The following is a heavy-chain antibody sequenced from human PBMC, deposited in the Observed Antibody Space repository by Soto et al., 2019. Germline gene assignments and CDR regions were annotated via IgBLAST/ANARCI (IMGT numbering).Heavy chain of an antibody. Sequence: SETLSLTCTVSGGSISSSSYYWGWIRQPPGKGLKWIGSIYYSGSTYYNPSLKSRVTISVDTSKNQFSLKLSSVTAADTAVYYCARHTPAISISDHWGQGTLVTVS. CDR1: GGSISSSSYY. J-gene: IGHJ4*02. CDR2: IYYSGST. CDR3: ARHTPAISISDH. D-gene: IGHD2-15*01. V-gene: IGHV4-39*01.